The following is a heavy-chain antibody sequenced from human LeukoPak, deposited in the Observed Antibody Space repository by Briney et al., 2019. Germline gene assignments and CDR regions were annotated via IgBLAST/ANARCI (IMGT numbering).Heavy chain of an antibody. V-gene: IGHV4-38-2*02. J-gene: IGHJ5*02. CDR1: GDSISSGYY. D-gene: IGHD6-6*01. Sequence: SETLSLTCTVSGDSISSGYYWGWIRQPPGKGLEWIGSIYHSGSTYYNPSLKSRVTISVDTSKNQFSLKLSSVTAADTAVYYCARLSSLANIAARGRTWLDPWGQGSLVTVSS. CDR2: IYHSGST. CDR3: ARLSSLANIAARGRTWLDP.